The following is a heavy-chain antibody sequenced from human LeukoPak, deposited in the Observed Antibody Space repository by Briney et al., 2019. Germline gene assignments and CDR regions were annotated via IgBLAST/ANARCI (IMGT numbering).Heavy chain of an antibody. D-gene: IGHD3-22*01. V-gene: IGHV5-51*01. J-gene: IGHJ4*02. CDR3: VRLEIGGYSYVHY. CDR2: MHPGHSET. CDR1: GYSFTNYW. Sequence: GESLKISCKTSGYSFTNYWIGWVRQMPGKGLEWMGIMHPGHSETRYTPSFEGQVTFSVDKSISTAYLLWSSLRASDTAIFYCVRLEIGGYSYVHYWGQGTLVTGS.